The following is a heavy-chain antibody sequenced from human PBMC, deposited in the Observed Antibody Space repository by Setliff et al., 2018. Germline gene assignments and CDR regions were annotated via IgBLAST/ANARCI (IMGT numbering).Heavy chain of an antibody. CDR2: MSNDGSDK. Sequence: SCAASGVTFSRHAMHWVRQAPGKGLEWVAVMSNDGSDKNYADSVKGRFTISRDNSKNTLYLQMNSLRAEDTAVYYCARTYCSDTSCYDYYYYMDVWGKGTTVTVS. D-gene: IGHD2-2*01. V-gene: IGHV3-30*01. CDR1: GVTFSRHA. CDR3: ARTYCSDTSCYDYYYYMDV. J-gene: IGHJ6*03.